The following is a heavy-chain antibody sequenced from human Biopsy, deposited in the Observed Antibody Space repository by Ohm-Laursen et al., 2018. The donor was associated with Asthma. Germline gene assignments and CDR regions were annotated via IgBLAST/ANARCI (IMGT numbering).Heavy chain of an antibody. CDR1: GDAMSTSGSY. CDR3: ARAVSSSSYWYFDL. CDR2: IFYSGRT. D-gene: IGHD6-6*01. Sequence: SDTLSLTCIVSGDAMSTSGSYWGWIRQSPGKGLEWIGGIFYSGRTYYNPSLESRVTISADPSKNHFSLKVTSVTAADTAVYYCARAVSSSSYWYFDLWGRGDLVTVSS. V-gene: IGHV4-39*02. J-gene: IGHJ2*01.